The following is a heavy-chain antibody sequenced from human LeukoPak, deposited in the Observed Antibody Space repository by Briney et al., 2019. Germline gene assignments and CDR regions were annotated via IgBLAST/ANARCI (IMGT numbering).Heavy chain of an antibody. D-gene: IGHD2-15*01. V-gene: IGHV3-66*01. CDR1: GFTVSSNY. CDR2: IYSGGST. CDR3: ARDGLLPGALKNYYYGMDV. J-gene: IGHJ6*02. Sequence: GVSLRLSCAASGFTVSSNYMSWVRQAPGKGLEWVSVIYSGGSTYYADSVKRRFTISRDNSKNTLYLQMNSLRAEDTAVYYCARDGLLPGALKNYYYGMDVWGQGTTVTVSS.